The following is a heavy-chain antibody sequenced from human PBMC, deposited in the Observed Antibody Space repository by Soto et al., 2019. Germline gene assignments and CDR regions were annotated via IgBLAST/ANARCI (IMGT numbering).Heavy chain of an antibody. J-gene: IGHJ5*02. CDR3: VRDVEMATIRWFDP. D-gene: IGHD5-12*01. V-gene: IGHV1-69*13. CDR1: GGTFSSYA. CDR2: IIPIFGTA. Sequence: ASVKVSCKASGGTFSSYAISWVRQAPGQGLEWMGGIIPIFGTANYAQKFQGRVTITADESTSTAYMELSSLRSEDTAVYYCVRDVEMATIRWFDPWGQGTLVTVSS.